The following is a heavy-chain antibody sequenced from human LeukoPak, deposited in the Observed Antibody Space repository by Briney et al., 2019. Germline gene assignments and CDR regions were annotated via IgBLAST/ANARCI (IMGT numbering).Heavy chain of an antibody. J-gene: IGHJ6*02. CDR1: GGSISSYY. CDR2: IYYSGST. V-gene: IGHV4-59*01. Sequence: SETLSLTCTVSGGSISSYYWSWIRQPPGKGLEWIGYIYYSGSTNYNPSLKGRVTISVDTSKNQFSLKLSSVTAADTAVYYCARGHRSDGMDVWGQGTTVTVSS. CDR3: ARGHRSDGMDV.